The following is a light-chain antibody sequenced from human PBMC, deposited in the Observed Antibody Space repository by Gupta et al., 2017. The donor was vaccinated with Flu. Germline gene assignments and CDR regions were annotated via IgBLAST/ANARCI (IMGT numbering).Light chain of an antibody. CDR3: CAYAGSPYL. CDR1: SSDVGGYNY. V-gene: IGLV2-11*01. CDR2: DVR. J-gene: IGLJ1*01. Sequence: QSALTQPRSVSGSPGQSVTISCTGTSSDVGGYNYVSWYQQHPDKAHKLMIYDVRKRPAGVRDRFSGSKSGNTASLTISGLQAEDEADYYCCAYAGSPYLFGTETKVTVL.